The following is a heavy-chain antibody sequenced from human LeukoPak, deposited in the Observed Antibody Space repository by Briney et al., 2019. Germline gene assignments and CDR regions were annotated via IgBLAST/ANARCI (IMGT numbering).Heavy chain of an antibody. V-gene: IGHV3-53*01. D-gene: IGHD1-26*01. Sequence: SGGSLRLSCAASRLTVSSSYMGWVRQAPGKGLEWVSVLYSDGTTYYSDSVKGRFTISRDNSLNTLYLQMNGLRVDDTALYYCVRAPSGLIKGSYDLWGQGTMVSVSS. CDR3: VRAPSGLIKGSYDL. CDR2: LYSDGTT. J-gene: IGHJ3*01. CDR1: RLTVSSSY.